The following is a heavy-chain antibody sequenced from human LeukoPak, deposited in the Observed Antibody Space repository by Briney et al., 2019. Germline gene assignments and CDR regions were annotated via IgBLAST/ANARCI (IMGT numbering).Heavy chain of an antibody. Sequence: SETLSLTCTVSSASIISTSYYWGWIRQPPGKGLEWIGSIYYSGSTYYNPSLKSRVTIFVDMSKNQFSLNLSSVTAADTAVYYCARHPSSYSSGGGDLYWYFDLWGRGTLVTVSS. CDR1: SASIISTSYY. J-gene: IGHJ2*01. D-gene: IGHD6-19*01. V-gene: IGHV4-39*01. CDR2: IYYSGST. CDR3: ARHPSSYSSGGGDLYWYFDL.